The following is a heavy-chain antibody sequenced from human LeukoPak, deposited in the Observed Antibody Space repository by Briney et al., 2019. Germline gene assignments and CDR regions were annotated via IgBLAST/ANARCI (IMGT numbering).Heavy chain of an antibody. V-gene: IGHV3-7*01. CDR3: ARGGLYHYSGTSGDY. J-gene: IGHJ4*02. CDR1: GFTFSTYW. CDR2: INQGGSET. Sequence: QAGGSLRLSCTASGFTFSTYWMTWVRQAPGKGLEWVANINQGGSETYYVDSVKGRFTISRDNAKNSLYLQMNSLRAEDTAVYYCARGGLYHYSGTSGDYWGQGTLVTVSS. D-gene: IGHD1-26*01.